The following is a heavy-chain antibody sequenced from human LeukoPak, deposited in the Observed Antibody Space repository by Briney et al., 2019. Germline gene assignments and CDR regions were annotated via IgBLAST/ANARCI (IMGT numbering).Heavy chain of an antibody. CDR2: ISGSGGST. CDR3: AKVGKLYYDFWSGYYPGSDY. D-gene: IGHD3-3*01. Sequence: GGSLRLSCAASGFTFSSYAMSWVRQAPGKGLEWVSAISGSGGSTYYADSVKGRFTISRDNSKNTLYLQMNSLRAEDTAVYYCAKVGKLYYDFWSGYYPGSDYWGQGTLVTVSP. CDR1: GFTFSSYA. V-gene: IGHV3-23*01. J-gene: IGHJ4*02.